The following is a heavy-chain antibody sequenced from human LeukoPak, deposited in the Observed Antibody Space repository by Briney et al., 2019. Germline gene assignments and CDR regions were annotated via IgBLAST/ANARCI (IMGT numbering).Heavy chain of an antibody. CDR1: GFTFSSYA. V-gene: IGHV3-30*04. CDR3: AKELSAGTGGGWEDYFDY. J-gene: IGHJ4*02. D-gene: IGHD6-13*01. Sequence: GGSLRLSCAASGFTFSSYAMHWVRQAPGKGLEWVAVISYDGSNKFYADSVKGRFTISRDNSKSTLYLQMNSLRAEDTAVYYCAKELSAGTGGGWEDYFDYWGQGTLVTVSA. CDR2: ISYDGSNK.